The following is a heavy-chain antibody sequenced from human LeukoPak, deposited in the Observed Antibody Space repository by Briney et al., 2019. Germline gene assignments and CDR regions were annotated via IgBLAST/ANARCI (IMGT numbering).Heavy chain of an antibody. J-gene: IGHJ1*01. D-gene: IGHD3-22*01. CDR3: ARAPSEIGGYYPEYFRH. CDR2: IKSDGGT. CDR1: GFAFSTYW. Sequence: PGGSLRLSCAASGFAFSTYWMHWVRQAPGKGLVWVSRIKSDGGTKYADSVKGRFTISRDNAKKTVSLQMNSLRPEDTGVYYCARAPSEIGGYYPEYFRHWGQGTLVTVSS. V-gene: IGHV3-74*01.